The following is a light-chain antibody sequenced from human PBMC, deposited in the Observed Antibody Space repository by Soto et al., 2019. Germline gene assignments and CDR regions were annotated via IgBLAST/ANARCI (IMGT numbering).Light chain of an antibody. CDR2: NNN. V-gene: IGLV1-44*01. J-gene: IGLJ2*01. Sequence: QSVLTQPPSASGTPGQRVTISCSGSSSNTGTNSVNWYQHLPGTAPKLLIFNNNRRPSGVLDRFSGSKSGTSASLAISGLQSEDEAHYYCAAWDDRLKGVLFGGGTKLTVL. CDR3: AAWDDRLKGVL. CDR1: SSNTGTNS.